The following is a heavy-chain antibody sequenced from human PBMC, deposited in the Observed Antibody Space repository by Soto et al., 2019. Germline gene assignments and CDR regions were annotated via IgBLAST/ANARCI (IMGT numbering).Heavy chain of an antibody. V-gene: IGHV4-59*01. CDR1: GGSPSYYY. D-gene: IGHD1-26*01. CDR3: ARDMHAGFTHYFDP. J-gene: IGHJ5*02. Sequence: PSETLSLTCTISGGSPSYYYWSWVRQPPGKGLEWIGNVADSGKSSYSPSLRSRLTISVDTSNTRLSLKLTSMTAADTAVYYCARDMHAGFTHYFDPWGQGTLVTVSS. CDR2: VADSGKS.